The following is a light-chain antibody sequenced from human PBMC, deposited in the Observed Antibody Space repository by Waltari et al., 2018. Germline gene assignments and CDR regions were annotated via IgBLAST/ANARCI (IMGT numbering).Light chain of an antibody. J-gene: IGLJ2*01. V-gene: IGLV2-8*01. CDR3: SSYAGSNNVV. CDR2: EVS. Sequence: QSALTQPPSASGSPGQSVTISCTGTSSDVGGSNYVPWYQQHPCKAPKRMIYEVSKRPSGVPDRFSGSKSGNTASLTVSGLQAEDEADYYCSSYAGSNNVVFGGGTKLTVL. CDR1: SSDVGGSNY.